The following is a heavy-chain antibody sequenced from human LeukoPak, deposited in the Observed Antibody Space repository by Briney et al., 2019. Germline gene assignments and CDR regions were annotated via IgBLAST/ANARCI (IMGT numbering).Heavy chain of an antibody. V-gene: IGHV3-64*01. CDR2: ISSNGGST. D-gene: IGHD3-10*01. J-gene: IGHJ4*02. Sequence: GGSLRLSCAASGFTFSSYAMHWVRQAPGKGLEYVSAISSNGGSTYYANSVKGRFTISRDNSKNTLYLQMGSLRAEDTAVYYCARDRNPYYYGSGTKYWGQGTLVTVSS. CDR3: ARDRNPYYYGSGTKY. CDR1: GFTFSSYA.